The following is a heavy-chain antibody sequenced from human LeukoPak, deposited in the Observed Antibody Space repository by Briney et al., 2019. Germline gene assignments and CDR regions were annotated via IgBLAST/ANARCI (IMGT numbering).Heavy chain of an antibody. CDR1: GFTFSGYG. CDR2: ISYDGSNK. J-gene: IGHJ4*02. D-gene: IGHD3-10*01. CDR3: TVIQGWGSGSYYVDY. Sequence: GRSLRLSCAASGFTFSGYGMHWVRQAPGKGLEWVAVISYDGSNKYYADSVKGRFTISRDNSKNTLYLQMDSLRPEDTAVYYCTVIQGWGSGSYYVDYWGQGTLVTVSS. V-gene: IGHV3-30*03.